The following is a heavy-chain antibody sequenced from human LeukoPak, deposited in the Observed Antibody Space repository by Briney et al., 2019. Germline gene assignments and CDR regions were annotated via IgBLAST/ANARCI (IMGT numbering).Heavy chain of an antibody. Sequence: GGSLRLSCAASGLIFDDYTMHWVRQAPGKGLEWVSLISRNGAATKYADSVRGRFTVSRDNSKNSLYLQMNSLRAEDTALYYCARVATIPSGYYYYYMDVWGKGTTVTVSS. CDR2: ISRNGAAT. J-gene: IGHJ6*03. D-gene: IGHD5-12*01. V-gene: IGHV3-43*01. CDR3: ARVATIPSGYYYYYMDV. CDR1: GLIFDDYT.